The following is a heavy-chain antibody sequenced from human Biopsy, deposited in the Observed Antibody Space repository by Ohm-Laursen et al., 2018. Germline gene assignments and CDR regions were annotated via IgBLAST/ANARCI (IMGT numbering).Heavy chain of an antibody. V-gene: IGHV1-18*01. J-gene: IGHJ1*01. D-gene: IGHD2-21*01. CDR2: ISGNNLRT. CDR1: GYTFTAYG. CDR3: ARGLSAPHTHFFTH. Sequence: ASVKVSCNPSGYTFTAYGINWVRQAPGQGLEWMGWISGNNLRTILAQDFQDRVTLTVDTSASTGYLELRRLTSDDTGLYFCARGLSAPHTHFFTHWGQGTVITVSS.